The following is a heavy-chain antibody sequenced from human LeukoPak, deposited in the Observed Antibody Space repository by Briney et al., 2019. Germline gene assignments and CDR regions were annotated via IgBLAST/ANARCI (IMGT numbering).Heavy chain of an antibody. CDR2: IYPGDSDT. D-gene: IGHD5-18*01. Sequence: GESLKISCKGSGYSFTSYWIGWVRQMPGKGLEWMGIIYPGDSDTRYSPSFQGQVTISADKSISTAYLQWSSLKASDTATYYCARRVPRGYSYGADYYGMDVWGQGTTVTVSS. V-gene: IGHV5-51*01. CDR1: GYSFTSYW. J-gene: IGHJ6*02. CDR3: ARRVPRGYSYGADYYGMDV.